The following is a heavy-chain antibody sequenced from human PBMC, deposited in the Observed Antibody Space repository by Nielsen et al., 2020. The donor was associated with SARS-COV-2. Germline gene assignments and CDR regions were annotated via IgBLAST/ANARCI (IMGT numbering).Heavy chain of an antibody. CDR1: GFTFSSYG. CDR2: ISYDGSNK. Sequence: GGSLRLSCAASGFTFSSYGMHWVRQAPGKGLEWVAVISYDGSNKYYADSVKGRFTISRDNSKNTLYLQMNSLRAEDTAVYYCAKDGRWVSEGPRRKEIAAAGLDYWGQGTLVTVSS. V-gene: IGHV3-30*18. J-gene: IGHJ4*02. D-gene: IGHD6-13*01. CDR3: AKDGRWVSEGPRRKEIAAAGLDY.